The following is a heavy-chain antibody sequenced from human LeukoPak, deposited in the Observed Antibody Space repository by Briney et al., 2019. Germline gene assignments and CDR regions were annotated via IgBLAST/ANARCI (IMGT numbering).Heavy chain of an antibody. V-gene: IGHV3-7*01. CDR3: ARVGIVVVITYFDY. J-gene: IGHJ4*02. D-gene: IGHD3-22*01. CDR2: IKQDGSEK. Sequence: GSLRLSCAASGFTGSSYWMSWVRQAPGKGLEWVANIKQDGSEKYYVDSVKGRFTISIDKPKNSLYLQMNSLRAEDTAVYYCARVGIVVVITYFDYWGQGTLVTVSS. CDR1: GFTGSSYW.